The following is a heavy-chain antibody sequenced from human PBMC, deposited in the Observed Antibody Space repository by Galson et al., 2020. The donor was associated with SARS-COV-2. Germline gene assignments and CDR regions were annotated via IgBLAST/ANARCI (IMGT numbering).Heavy chain of an antibody. D-gene: IGHD2-2*01. J-gene: IGHJ4*02. V-gene: IGHV4-30-4*07. CDR3: VRALSSTNSFDY. CDR2: FYYSGNT. Sequence: SETLSLTCAVSGGSISSGGYSWSWVRQSPGKALEWIGYFYYSGNTYYKPSLTSRVTMSIDTSKNQFSLKLSSVTAADTAMYYCVRALSSTNSFDYWGRGTLVTVSS. CDR1: GGSISSGGYS.